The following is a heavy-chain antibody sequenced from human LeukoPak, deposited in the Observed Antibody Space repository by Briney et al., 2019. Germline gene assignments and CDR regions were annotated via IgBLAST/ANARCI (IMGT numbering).Heavy chain of an antibody. CDR3: ASIQLWLHNYYMDV. CDR1: GFTFSSYS. V-gene: IGHV3-48*01. D-gene: IGHD5-18*01. J-gene: IGHJ6*03. Sequence: GGSLRLSCAASGFTFSSYSMHWVRQAPGKGLEWVSYISSSSSTIYYADSVKGRFTISRDNAKNSLYLQMNSLRAEDTAVYYCASIQLWLHNYYMDVWGKGTTVTVSS. CDR2: ISSSSSTI.